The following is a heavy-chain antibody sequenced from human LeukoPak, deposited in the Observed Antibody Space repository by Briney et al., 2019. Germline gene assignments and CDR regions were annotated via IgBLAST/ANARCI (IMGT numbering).Heavy chain of an antibody. CDR1: GFTFSSHS. V-gene: IGHV3-21*01. CDR3: ARDFVGMITFGGPMNGFYYSYMDV. J-gene: IGHJ6*03. Sequence: GGSLRLSCAASGFTFSSHSMNWVRQAPGEGLQWVSSISGSSSDIFYADSVKGRFTISRDNAKNSLYLQMNSLRAEDTAVYYCARDFVGMITFGGPMNGFYYSYMDVWGKGTMVTVSS. CDR2: ISGSSSDI. D-gene: IGHD3-16*01.